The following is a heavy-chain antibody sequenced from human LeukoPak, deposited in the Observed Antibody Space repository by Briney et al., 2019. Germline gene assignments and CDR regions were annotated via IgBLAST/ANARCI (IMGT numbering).Heavy chain of an antibody. CDR2: IYYSGST. CDR3: ARGVRDTAMVDY. CDR1: GGSISSYY. J-gene: IGHJ4*02. V-gene: IGHV4-30-4*08. Sequence: SGTLSLTCTVSGGSISSYYWSWIRQPPGKGLEWIGYIYYSGSTYYNPSLKSRVTISVDTSKNQFSLKLSSVTAADTAVYYCARGVRDTAMVDYWGQGTLVTVSS. D-gene: IGHD5-18*01.